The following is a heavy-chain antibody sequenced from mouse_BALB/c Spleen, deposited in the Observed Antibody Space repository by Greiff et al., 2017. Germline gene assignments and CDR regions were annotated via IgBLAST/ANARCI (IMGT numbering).Heavy chain of an antibody. Sequence: EVKLVESGGGLVQPGGSLKLSCAASGFTFSSYGMSWVRQTPDKRLELVATINSNGGSTYYPDSVKGRFTISRDNAKNTLYLQMSSLKSEDTAMYYCARDTGDPAWFAYWGQGTLVTVSA. CDR3: ARDTGDPAWFAY. D-gene: IGHD1-1*01. J-gene: IGHJ3*01. V-gene: IGHV5-6-3*01. CDR1: GFTFSSYG. CDR2: INSNGGST.